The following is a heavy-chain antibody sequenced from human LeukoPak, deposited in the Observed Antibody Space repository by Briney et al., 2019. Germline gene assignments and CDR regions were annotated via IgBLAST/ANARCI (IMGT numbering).Heavy chain of an antibody. V-gene: IGHV1-24*01. CDR3: ALWWGSYRKYFDY. Sequence: ASVTVSCKVSGYTLTELSMHWVRQAPGKGLEWMGGFDPEDGETIYAQKFQGRVTMTEDTSTDTAYMELSSLRSEDTAVYYCALWWGSYRKYFDYWGQGTLVTVSS. CDR1: GYTLTELS. CDR2: FDPEDGET. D-gene: IGHD3-16*02. J-gene: IGHJ4*02.